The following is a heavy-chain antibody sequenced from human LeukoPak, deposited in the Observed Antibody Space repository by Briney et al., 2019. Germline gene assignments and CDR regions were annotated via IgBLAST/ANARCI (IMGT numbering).Heavy chain of an antibody. D-gene: IGHD3-22*01. V-gene: IGHV3-23*01. Sequence: PGGSLRLSCAASGFTFSSYSMNWVRQAPGKGLEWVSAISGSGGSTYYADSVKGRFTISRDNSKNTLYLQMNSLRAEDRAVYYCAKESELYYYDSSGYYPFNYWGQGTLVTVSS. CDR3: AKESELYYYDSSGYYPFNY. J-gene: IGHJ4*02. CDR1: GFTFSSYS. CDR2: ISGSGGST.